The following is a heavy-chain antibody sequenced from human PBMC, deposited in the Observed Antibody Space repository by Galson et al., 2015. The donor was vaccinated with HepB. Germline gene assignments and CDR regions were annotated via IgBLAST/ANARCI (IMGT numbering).Heavy chain of an antibody. J-gene: IGHJ4*02. CDR2: IYHSGST. CDR1: GGSISSSNW. Sequence: SETLSLTCAVSGGSISSSNWWSWVRPPPGKGLEWIGEIYHSGSTNYNPPLKSRVTISVDKSKNQFSLKLSSVTAADTAVYYCARTLNYYGSGYLFDYWGQGTLVTVSS. CDR3: ARTLNYYGSGYLFDY. D-gene: IGHD3-10*01. V-gene: IGHV4-4*02.